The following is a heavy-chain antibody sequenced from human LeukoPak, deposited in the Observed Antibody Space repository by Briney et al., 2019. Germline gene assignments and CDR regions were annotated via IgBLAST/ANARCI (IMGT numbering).Heavy chain of an antibody. D-gene: IGHD2-15*01. Sequence: PSQTLSLTCTVSGGSISSGSYYWSWIRQPAGKGLEWIGRIYTSGSTNYNPSLKSRVTISVDTSMNQFSLRLSSVTAADTAVYYCAREVVVVDNWFDPWGQGTLVTVSS. CDR1: GGSISSGSYY. CDR2: IYTSGST. V-gene: IGHV4-61*02. CDR3: AREVVVVDNWFDP. J-gene: IGHJ5*02.